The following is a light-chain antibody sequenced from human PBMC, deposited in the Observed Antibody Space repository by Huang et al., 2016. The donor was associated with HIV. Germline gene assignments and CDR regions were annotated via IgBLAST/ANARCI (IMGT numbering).Light chain of an antibody. V-gene: IGKV1-39*01. J-gene: IGKJ1*01. Sequence: DIQMTQSPSSLSASVGDRVTITCRSSQSISRLLNWYQQKPGTAPKLLIYGASSLQGGVPSRFIGSGSGTDFTLTINSLQPEDFAAYYCQQSYKTFGQGTKVEMK. CDR2: GAS. CDR3: QQSYKT. CDR1: QSISRL.